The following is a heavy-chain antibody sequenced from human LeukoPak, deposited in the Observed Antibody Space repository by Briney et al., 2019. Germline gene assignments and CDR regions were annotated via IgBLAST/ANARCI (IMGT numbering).Heavy chain of an antibody. CDR2: IYYSGTT. CDR1: GGSLSSHY. J-gene: IGHJ4*02. Sequence: SETLSLTCTVSGGSLSSHYWSWIRQPPGKGLEWIGYIYYSGTTNYNPSLKSRVTISVDTSKNQFSLKLSSVTAADTAVYYCARHWSDYDSSGYYGVFDYWGQGTLVTVSS. V-gene: IGHV4-59*08. D-gene: IGHD3-22*01. CDR3: ARHWSDYDSSGYYGVFDY.